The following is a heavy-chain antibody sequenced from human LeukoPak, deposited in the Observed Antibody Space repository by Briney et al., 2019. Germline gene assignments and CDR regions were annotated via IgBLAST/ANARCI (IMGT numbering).Heavy chain of an antibody. D-gene: IGHD1-26*01. J-gene: IGHJ4*02. V-gene: IGHV4-59*08. CDR3: ARHYDGRGSGSYYEDY. CDR1: GGSISSHY. CDR2: TNHVGST. Sequence: SETLSLTCTVSGGSISSHYWSWIRQPPGKGLQWVGYTNHVGSTDYNPFLKSRVTISIDTSKNQFSLKLSSVTAADTAVYYCARHYDGRGSGSYYEDYWGQGTLVIVSS.